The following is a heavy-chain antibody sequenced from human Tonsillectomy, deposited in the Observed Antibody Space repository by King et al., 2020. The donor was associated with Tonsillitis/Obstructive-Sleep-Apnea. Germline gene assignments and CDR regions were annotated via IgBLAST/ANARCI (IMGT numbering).Heavy chain of an antibody. D-gene: IGHD3-22*01. CDR2: ISAYNDNT. CDR1: GYTFTSYG. Sequence: QLVQSGAEVKKPGASVKVSCKASGYTFTSYGISWVRQAPGQGLEWMGWISAYNDNTNYAQKLQGRVTMTTDTSTRTAYMELRSQRSDDTAVYYCARDGAIYYDSRGYYDYWGQGTLVTVSS. V-gene: IGHV1-18*01. J-gene: IGHJ4*02. CDR3: ARDGAIYYDSRGYYDY.